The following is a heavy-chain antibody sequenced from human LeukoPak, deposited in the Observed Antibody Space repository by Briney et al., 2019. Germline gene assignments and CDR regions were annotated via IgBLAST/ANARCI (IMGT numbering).Heavy chain of an antibody. CDR3: ARQGSGPLSGPFDS. CDR1: RGSVSHYY. D-gene: IGHD6-19*01. V-gene: IGHV4-59*02. CDR2: IYSSGTT. J-gene: IGHJ4*02. Sequence: SETLSLTCSVSRGSVSHYYWTWIRHPPGKGLEWIGYIYSSGTTNYNPSLKSRVTMSVDTSKNQFSLKLTSVTAADTAVYYCARQGSGPLSGPFDSWSQGTLVTVPS.